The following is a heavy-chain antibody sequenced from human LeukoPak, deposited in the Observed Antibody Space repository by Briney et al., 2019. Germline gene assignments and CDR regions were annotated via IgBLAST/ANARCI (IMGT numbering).Heavy chain of an antibody. V-gene: IGHV3-23*01. D-gene: IGHD3-3*01. CDR1: GFTVSSYS. CDR2: ISGSGGST. CDR3: AKDRSDFWSGYYSFRGYFDY. Sequence: GGSLRLSCAASGFTVSSYSMSWVRQAPGKGLEWVSAISGSGGSTYYADSVKGRFTISRDNSKNTLYLQMNSLRAEDTAVYYCAKDRSDFWSGYYSFRGYFDYWGQGTLVTVSS. J-gene: IGHJ4*02.